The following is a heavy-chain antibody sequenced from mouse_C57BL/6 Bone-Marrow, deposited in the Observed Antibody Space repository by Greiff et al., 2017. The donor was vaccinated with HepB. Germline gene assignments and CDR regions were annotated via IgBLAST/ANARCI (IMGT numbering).Heavy chain of an antibody. CDR1: EYEFPSHD. J-gene: IGHJ3*01. CDR2: INSDGGST. Sequence: DVMLVESGGGLVQPGESLKLSCESNEYEFPSHDMSWVRKTPEKRLELVAAINSDGGSTYYPDTMERRFIINRDNTKKTMYLQMSSLGSEDTALYYCEELRRFAYWGQGTLVTVTA. D-gene: IGHD2-12*01. V-gene: IGHV5-2*01. CDR3: EELRRFAY.